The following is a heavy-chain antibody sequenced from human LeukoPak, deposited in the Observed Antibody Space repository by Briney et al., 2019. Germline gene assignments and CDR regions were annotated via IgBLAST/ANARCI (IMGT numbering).Heavy chain of an antibody. J-gene: IGHJ1*01. D-gene: IGHD6-13*01. V-gene: IGHV4-39*01. Sequence: SETLSLTCTVSGGSISSSSYYWGWIRQPPGKGLEWIGSIYYSGSTYYNPSLKSRVTISVDTSKNQFSLKLSSVTAADTAVYYCAGIAAIGTWYFQHWGQGTLVTVSS. CDR3: AGIAAIGTWYFQH. CDR2: IYYSGST. CDR1: GGSISSSSYY.